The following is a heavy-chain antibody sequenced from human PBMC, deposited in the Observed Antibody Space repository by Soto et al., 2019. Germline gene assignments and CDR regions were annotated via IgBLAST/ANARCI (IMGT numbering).Heavy chain of an antibody. Sequence: EVQLLESGGDSVQPGGSVRLSCAGSGFTFINYAMNWVRQAPGKGLEWVSTISGGGDATFFADSVRGRFTFSRDNSKNTVTLQMNSLGVDDTAVYYWARKVVGSTRRPDYWYFDLWGRGTLVTVSS. J-gene: IGHJ2*01. V-gene: IGHV3-23*01. CDR1: GFTFINYA. D-gene: IGHD2-21*01. CDR3: ARKVVGSTRRPDYWYFDL. CDR2: ISGGGDAT.